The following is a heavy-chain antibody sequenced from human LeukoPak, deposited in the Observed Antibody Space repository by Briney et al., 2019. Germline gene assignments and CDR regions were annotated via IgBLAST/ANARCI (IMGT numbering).Heavy chain of an antibody. CDR2: IYYSGST. V-gene: IGHV4-31*03. CDR1: GVSISSGGYY. CDR3: ARDRYYDFWSGPPGGAFDI. J-gene: IGHJ3*02. Sequence: NPSETLSLTCTVSGVSISSGGYYWSWIRQHPGKGLEWIGYIYYSGSTYYNPSLKSRVTISVDTSKNQFSLKLSSVTAADTAVYYCARDRYYDFWSGPPGGAFDIWGQGTMVTVSS. D-gene: IGHD3-3*01.